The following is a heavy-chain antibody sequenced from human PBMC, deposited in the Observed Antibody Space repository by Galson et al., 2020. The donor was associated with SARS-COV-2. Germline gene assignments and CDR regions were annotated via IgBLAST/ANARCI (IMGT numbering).Heavy chain of an antibody. J-gene: IGHJ5*02. CDR2: INHSGST. D-gene: IGHD6-13*01. Sequence: SQTLSLTCAVYGGSFSGYYWSWIRQPPGKGLEWIGEINHSGSTNYNPSLKSRVTISVDTSKNQFSLKLSSVTAADTAVYYCARGRYSSSWYGRGHWFDPWGQGTLVTVSS. CDR1: GGSFSGYY. V-gene: IGHV4-34*01. CDR3: ARGRYSSSWYGRGHWFDP.